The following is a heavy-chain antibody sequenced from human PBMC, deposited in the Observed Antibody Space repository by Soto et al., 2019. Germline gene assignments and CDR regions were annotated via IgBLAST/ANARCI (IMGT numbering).Heavy chain of an antibody. V-gene: IGHV1-46*01. CDR1: GYTFTSYY. CDR3: ARSLTMIGTKENWFDP. J-gene: IGHJ5*02. D-gene: IGHD3-22*01. Sequence: ASVKVSCKASGYTFTSYYMHWVRQAPGQGLEWVGIINPSGGSTSYAQKFQGRVTMTRDTSTSTVYMELSSLGSEDTAVYYCARSLTMIGTKENWFDPWGQGTLVTVSS. CDR2: INPSGGST.